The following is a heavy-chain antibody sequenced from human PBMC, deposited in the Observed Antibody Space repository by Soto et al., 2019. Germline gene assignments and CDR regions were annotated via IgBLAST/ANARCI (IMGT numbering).Heavy chain of an antibody. CDR3: ARPRAVIPRVTYNRFGT. CDR1: GYSFSGYY. J-gene: IGHJ5*02. CDR2: IKPNSGGT. V-gene: IGHV1-2*02. Sequence: GASVKVSCKASGYSFSGYYMNWVRQAPGQGLEWMGWIKPNSGGTDYAQKFQGRVTMTRDTAISTAYMELRGLRDDDTAIYYCARPRAVIPRVTYNRFGTRGQETLVTVSS. D-gene: IGHD3-10*01.